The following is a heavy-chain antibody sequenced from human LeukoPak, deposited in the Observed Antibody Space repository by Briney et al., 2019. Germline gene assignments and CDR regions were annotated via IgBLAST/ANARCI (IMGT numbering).Heavy chain of an antibody. CDR1: GYTFTDYY. CDR3: AKRGDLLPGYLRFDP. V-gene: IGHV1-2*02. CDR2: INPKSGGT. D-gene: IGHD3-9*01. Sequence: ASVKVACTASGYTFTDYYIHWARQAPGLGLEWVGWINPKSGGTNYAHRFQGRVTMTRDTSINTAYMELSRLTSDDTAVYFSAKRGDLLPGYLRFDPWGPGTLVTVSS. J-gene: IGHJ5*02.